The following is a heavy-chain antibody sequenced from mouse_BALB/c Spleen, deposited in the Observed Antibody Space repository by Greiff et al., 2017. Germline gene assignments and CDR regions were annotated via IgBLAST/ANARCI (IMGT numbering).Heavy chain of an antibody. Sequence: EVKLVESGGGLVKPGGSLKLSCAASGFTFSDYYMYWVRQTPEKRLEWVATISDGGSYTYYPDSVKGRFTISRDNAKNNLYLQMSSLKSEDTAMYYCARDPYGNYSFDYWGQGTTLTVSS. D-gene: IGHD2-1*01. CDR1: GFTFSDYY. CDR2: ISDGGSYT. V-gene: IGHV5-4*02. J-gene: IGHJ2*01. CDR3: ARDPYGNYSFDY.